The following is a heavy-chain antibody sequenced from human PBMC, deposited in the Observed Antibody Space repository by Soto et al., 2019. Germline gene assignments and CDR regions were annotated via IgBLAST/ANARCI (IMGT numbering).Heavy chain of an antibody. J-gene: IGHJ4*02. CDR1: GGSISSGGYS. V-gene: IGHV4-30-2*01. CDR2: IYHSRST. Sequence: QLQLQESGSGLVKPSQTLSLTCAVSGGSISSGGYSWSWIRQPPGKGLEWIGYIYHSRSTYYNPSLNSRVTISVDRSKNRFSLKLSSVTVADTAVYCCAAGGGLPRYYWAQGTLVTVSS. CDR3: AAGGGLPRYY. D-gene: IGHD5-12*01.